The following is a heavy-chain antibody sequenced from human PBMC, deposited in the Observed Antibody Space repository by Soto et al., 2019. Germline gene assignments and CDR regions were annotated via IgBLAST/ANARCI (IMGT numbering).Heavy chain of an antibody. CDR1: AYTFGSYY. J-gene: IGHJ4*02. Sequence: GAAGKVSCQASAYTFGSYYIYRVRQAPGQGLEWMGKINPSGGSTSYAKKFQGRVTMTRDTSTSTVYMELSSLRSEDKDVYSCASFSKADTAMVKVDYCGPGTLKTVSS. V-gene: IGHV1-46*01. D-gene: IGHD5-18*01. CDR2: INPSGGST. CDR3: ASFSKADTAMVKVDY.